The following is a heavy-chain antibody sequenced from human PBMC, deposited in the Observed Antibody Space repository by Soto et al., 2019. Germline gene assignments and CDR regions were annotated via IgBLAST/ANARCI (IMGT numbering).Heavy chain of an antibody. J-gene: IGHJ4*02. CDR1: GYNFSAYY. V-gene: IGHV1-8*01. CDR2: LNPRNGQT. D-gene: IGHD5-18*01. Sequence: ASVKVSCKTSGYNFSAYYFNWVRQAAGQGPEWMGWLNPRNGQTGYVQKFRGRVTMTRDTSIATVYLELSRLTSEDTAIYFCARETDTSMVDYWGQGTLVTVSS. CDR3: ARETDTSMVDY.